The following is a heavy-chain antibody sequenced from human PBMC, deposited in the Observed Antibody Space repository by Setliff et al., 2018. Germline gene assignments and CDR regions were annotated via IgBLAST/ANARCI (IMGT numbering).Heavy chain of an antibody. CDR1: GGSVSDSTYY. CDR2: IMPGRDT. Sequence: SETLSLTCTVSGGSVSDSTYYWGWVRQPPGKGLEWIGEIMPGRDTLYSPSLESRLTITIDTSKSQFSLKLSSVTAADTAVYYCARHATYYYGSGNLPFDSWGQGTLVTVSS. J-gene: IGHJ4*02. CDR3: ARHATYYYGSGNLPFDS. D-gene: IGHD3-10*01. V-gene: IGHV4-39*01.